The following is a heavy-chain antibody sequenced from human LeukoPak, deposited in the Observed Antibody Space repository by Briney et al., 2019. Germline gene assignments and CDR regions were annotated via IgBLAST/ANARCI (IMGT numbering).Heavy chain of an antibody. CDR1: GFTFSSYG. CDR2: IRYDGSNK. CDR3: AKDQTHHDILTGYIGY. V-gene: IGHV3-30*02. Sequence: PGGSLRLSCAASGFTFSSYGMHWVRQAPGKGLEWGAFIRYDGSNKYYADSVKGRFTISRDNSKNTLYLQMNSLRAEDTAVYYCAKDQTHHDILTGYIGYWGQGTLVTVSS. D-gene: IGHD3-9*01. J-gene: IGHJ4*02.